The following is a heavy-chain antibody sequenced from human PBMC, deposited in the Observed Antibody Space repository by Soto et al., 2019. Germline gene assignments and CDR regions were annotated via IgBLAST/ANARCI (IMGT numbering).Heavy chain of an antibody. V-gene: IGHV3-21*01. CDR3: ARDSRRLGELSSSGGFDY. CDR1: GFTFSSYS. D-gene: IGHD3-16*02. Sequence: GGSLRLSCAASGFTFSSYSMNWVRQAPGKGLEWVSSISSSSSYIYYADSVKGRFTISRDNAKNSLYLQMNSLRAEDTAVYYCARDSRRLGELSSSGGFDYWGQGTLVTVSS. CDR2: ISSSSSYI. J-gene: IGHJ4*02.